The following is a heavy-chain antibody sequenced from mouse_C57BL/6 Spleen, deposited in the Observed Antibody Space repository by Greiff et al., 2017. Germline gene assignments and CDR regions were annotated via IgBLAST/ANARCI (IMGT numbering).Heavy chain of an antibody. CDR2: IWRGGST. CDR3: ATSYYSNYDVTFFGY. J-gene: IGHJ2*01. CDR1: GFSLTSYG. Sequence: QVQLQQSGPGLVQPSQSLSITCTVSGFSLTSYGVHWVRQSPGKGLEWLGVIWRGGSTDYNAAFMSRLSITKDNSKSQVFFKMNSLQADDTAMYYCATSYYSNYDVTFFGYWGQGTTLTVSS. V-gene: IGHV2-5*01. D-gene: IGHD2-5*01.